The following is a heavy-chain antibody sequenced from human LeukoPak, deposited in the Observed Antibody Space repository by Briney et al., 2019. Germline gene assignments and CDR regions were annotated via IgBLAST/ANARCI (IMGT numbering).Heavy chain of an antibody. CDR1: GYTFTGYY. D-gene: IGHD5-18*01. CDR2: INPNSGGT. V-gene: IGHV1-2*02. J-gene: IGHJ4*02. Sequence: GASVKVFCKASGYTFTGYYMHWVRQAPGQGLEWMGWINPNSGGTNYAQKFQGRVTMTRDTSISTAYMELSRLRSDDTAVYYCARVPRIQLWPDTDYWGQGTLVTVSS. CDR3: ARVPRIQLWPDTDY.